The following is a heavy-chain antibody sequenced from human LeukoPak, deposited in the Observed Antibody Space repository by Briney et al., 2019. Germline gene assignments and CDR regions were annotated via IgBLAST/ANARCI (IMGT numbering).Heavy chain of an antibody. CDR3: ARAVLPTVVFYY. V-gene: IGHV4-34*01. CDR2: INHSGST. Sequence: KPSETLSLTCAVYGGSFSGYYWSWIRQPPGKGLEWIGEINHSGSTNYNPSLKSRVTISVDTSKNQFSLKLSSVTAADTAVYYCARAVLPTVVFYYWGQGTLVTVSS. J-gene: IGHJ4*02. CDR1: GGSFSGYY. D-gene: IGHD4-11*01.